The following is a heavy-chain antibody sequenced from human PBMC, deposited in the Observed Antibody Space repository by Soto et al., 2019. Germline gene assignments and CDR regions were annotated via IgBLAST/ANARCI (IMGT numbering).Heavy chain of an antibody. CDR1: GFTFSSYA. Sequence: GGSLRLSCAASGFTFSSYAMSWVRQAPGKGLEWVSAISGSGVSTYYADSVKARFTISRYNSKNTRYLQMNSVRAEDTAVYYCAKDTNPYYDFWSGYYHTFDYWGKGTLVTVSS. J-gene: IGHJ4*02. CDR3: AKDTNPYYDFWSGYYHTFDY. CDR2: ISGSGVST. D-gene: IGHD3-3*01. V-gene: IGHV3-23*01.